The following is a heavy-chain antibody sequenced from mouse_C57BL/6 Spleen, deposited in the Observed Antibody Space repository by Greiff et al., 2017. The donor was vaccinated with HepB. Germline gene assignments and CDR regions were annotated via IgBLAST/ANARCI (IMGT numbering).Heavy chain of an antibody. CDR2: IYPGSGST. V-gene: IGHV1-55*01. CDR1: GYTFTSYW. CDR3: ASGSSYYDAMDY. D-gene: IGHD1-1*01. Sequence: QVQLQQSGAELVKPGASVKMSCKASGYTFTSYWITWVKQRPGQGLEWIGDIYPGSGSTNYNEKFKSKATMNVDTSSSTAYMQLSSLTSEDSAVYYCASGSSYYDAMDYWGQGTSVTVSS. J-gene: IGHJ4*01.